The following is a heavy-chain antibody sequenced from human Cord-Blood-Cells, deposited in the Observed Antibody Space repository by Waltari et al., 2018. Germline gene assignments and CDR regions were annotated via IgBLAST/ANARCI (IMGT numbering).Heavy chain of an antibody. D-gene: IGHD1-26*01. CDR3: ARDRVPGGSDAFDI. V-gene: IGHV1-69*12. J-gene: IGHJ3*02. CDR1: GGTFSSYA. Sequence: QVQLVQSGAEVKKPGSSVKVSCKASGGTFSSYAISWVRQAPGQGLEWMGGIIPICGTANYAKKCQGRVTITADEAMSTAYMELSRLRSEDTAVYYCARDRVPGGSDAFDIWGQGTMVTVSS. CDR2: IIPICGTA.